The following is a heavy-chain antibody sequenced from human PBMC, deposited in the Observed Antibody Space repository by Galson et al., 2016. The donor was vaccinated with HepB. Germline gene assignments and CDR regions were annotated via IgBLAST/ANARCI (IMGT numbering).Heavy chain of an antibody. Sequence: SVKVSCKASGGTFTSYSFSWVRQAPGQGLEWMGRIIPIVGMTDYAQNFQGRVTISADKSTSSAYMELTSLRSDDTAVYYCATAPMRDYFANWGQGTLITVSS. V-gene: IGHV1-69*02. CDR3: ATAPMRDYFAN. CDR2: IIPIVGMT. CDR1: GGTFTSYS. J-gene: IGHJ4*02.